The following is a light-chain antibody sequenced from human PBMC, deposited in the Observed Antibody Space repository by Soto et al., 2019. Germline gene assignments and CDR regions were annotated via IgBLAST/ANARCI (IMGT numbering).Light chain of an antibody. CDR2: GVS. CDR3: QQYGDWPLT. J-gene: IGKJ4*01. V-gene: IGKV3-15*01. CDR1: QSVRSTY. Sequence: EIVMTQSPVTLSVSPGERATLSCRASQSVRSTYLAWYQQKPGQAPRLLIFGVSNRAAGIPATFSGSGSGTEFTLTISSLQSEDFAVYYCQQYGDWPLTVGGGTKV.